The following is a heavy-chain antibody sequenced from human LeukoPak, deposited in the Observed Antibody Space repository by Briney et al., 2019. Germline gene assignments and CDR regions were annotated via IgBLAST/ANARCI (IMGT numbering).Heavy chain of an antibody. CDR2: INPNSGGP. J-gene: IGHJ4*02. V-gene: IGHV1-2*02. Sequence: ASVKVSCKASGYTFTAYYMHWMRQAPGQGPEWMGWINPNSGGPNFAQKFQGRVTMTSDTSISTAYMELSSLRSDDTAIYYCGRAKVLVPDHWGQGTLVTVSS. CDR1: GYTFTAYY. CDR3: GRAKVLVPDH.